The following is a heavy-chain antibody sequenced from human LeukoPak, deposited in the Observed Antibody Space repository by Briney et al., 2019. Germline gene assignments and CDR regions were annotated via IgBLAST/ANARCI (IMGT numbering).Heavy chain of an antibody. CDR2: INPKSGGA. Sequence: ASVKVSCKASGFTFNAYNIHWVRQAPGQGLEWMGWINPKSGGANYAQKFQGRVTMTWDTSISTAYMELSRLRSDDTAVYYCAREGRADNWFDPWGQGTLVTVSS. J-gene: IGHJ5*02. CDR1: GFTFNAYN. CDR3: AREGRADNWFDP. V-gene: IGHV1-2*02.